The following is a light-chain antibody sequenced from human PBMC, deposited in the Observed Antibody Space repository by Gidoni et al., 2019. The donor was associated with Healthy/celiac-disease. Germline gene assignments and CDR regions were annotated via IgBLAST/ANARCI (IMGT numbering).Light chain of an antibody. V-gene: IGKV3-15*01. J-gene: IGKJ1*01. CDR2: GAS. CDR3: QQYNNWPPWT. Sequence: ETVMTQSPATLSVSPGERATLSCRASLSVSTNLAWYQQKPGQSPRLLIYGASTRATGIPARFRGSGSGTEFTLTISGLQSEDFAVYYCQQYNNWPPWTFGQGTKVETK. CDR1: LSVSTN.